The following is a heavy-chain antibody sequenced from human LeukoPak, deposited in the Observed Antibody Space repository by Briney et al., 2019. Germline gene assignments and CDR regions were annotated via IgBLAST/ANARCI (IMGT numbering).Heavy chain of an antibody. J-gene: IGHJ4*02. CDR2: IHDNGDS. CDR1: GGSIISTTYY. V-gene: IGHV4-39*07. D-gene: IGHD2-15*01. CDR3: ARAPSGCGGTCPSDH. Sequence: PSETLSLTCTVSGGSIISTTYYWGWIRQPPGEGLEWIGRIHDNGDSNHNPSLKSRVTMALDTSGNQVSLKLTSVTAADTAVYYCARAPSGCGGTCPSDHWGPGTLVTVSS.